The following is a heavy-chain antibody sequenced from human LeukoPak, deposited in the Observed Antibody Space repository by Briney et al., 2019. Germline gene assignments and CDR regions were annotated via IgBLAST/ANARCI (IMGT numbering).Heavy chain of an antibody. V-gene: IGHV4-59*01. J-gene: IGHJ3*02. D-gene: IGHD5-12*01. CDR3: AREPRWLRARTFDI. Sequence: SETLSLTCTVSGGSISSYYWSWIRQPPGKGLEWIGYIYYSGSTNYNPSLKSRVTISVDTSKNQFSLKLSSVTAADTAVYYCAREPRWLRARTFDIWGQGTMVTVSS. CDR1: GGSISSYY. CDR2: IYYSGST.